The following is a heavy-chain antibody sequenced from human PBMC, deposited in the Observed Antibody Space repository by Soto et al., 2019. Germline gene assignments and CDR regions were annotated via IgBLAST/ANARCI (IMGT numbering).Heavy chain of an antibody. Sequence: GGSLRLSCATSGFTFSSRWMHWVRQAPGKGLVWVSYINSDGSTTTYADSVKGRFTISRDNAKNTVYLQMNSLRVDDTAVYYCARDTSYSTDYWGQGTLVTVSS. V-gene: IGHV3-74*01. J-gene: IGHJ4*02. CDR1: GFTFSSRW. D-gene: IGHD2-2*01. CDR2: INSDGSTT. CDR3: ARDTSYSTDY.